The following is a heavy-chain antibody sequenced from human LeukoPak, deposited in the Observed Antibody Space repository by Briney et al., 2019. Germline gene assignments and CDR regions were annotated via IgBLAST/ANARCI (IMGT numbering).Heavy chain of an antibody. Sequence: GGSLRLTCAASGFTFSSYAISWVRQAPGKGLEWVSAITGSGGSTYYADSVKGRFTISRDNSKNTLYLQMNSLRAEDTAVYYCAKDLFVTDDYDSSGYYFEDWGQGTLVTVSS. CDR1: GFTFSSYA. CDR2: ITGSGGST. V-gene: IGHV3-23*01. D-gene: IGHD3-22*01. J-gene: IGHJ4*02. CDR3: AKDLFVTDDYDSSGYYFED.